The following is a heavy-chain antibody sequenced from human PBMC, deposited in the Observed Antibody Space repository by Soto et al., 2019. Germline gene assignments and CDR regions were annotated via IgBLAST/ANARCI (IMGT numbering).Heavy chain of an antibody. D-gene: IGHD3-3*01. Sequence: LYLTCTVSGGSISNYFCNWIRQPAGKGLEWIGRIDNSGSTNYDPCLKSRITMSADTSRNQLSLKLNSVTAADTAVYYCARGGQDFWSGTLEYWGPGALVNFSS. CDR1: GGSISNYF. CDR3: ARGGQDFWSGTLEY. CDR2: IDNSGST. V-gene: IGHV4-4*07. J-gene: IGHJ4*02.